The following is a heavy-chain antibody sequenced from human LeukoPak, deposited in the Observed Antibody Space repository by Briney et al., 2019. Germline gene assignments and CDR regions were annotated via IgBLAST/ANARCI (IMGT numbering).Heavy chain of an antibody. J-gene: IGHJ4*02. CDR2: IWYDGSKK. CDR3: AKALLRSDRAYYFDY. CDR1: GFTFSSYG. Sequence: GRSLRLSCAASGFTFSSYGIHWVRQAPGKGLEWAAVIWYDGSKKYYADSVKGRFTISRDNSKNTLYPQMYSLRDEDTAVYYCAKALLRSDRAYYFDYWGQGTLVTVSS. D-gene: IGHD4-17*01. V-gene: IGHV3-33*06.